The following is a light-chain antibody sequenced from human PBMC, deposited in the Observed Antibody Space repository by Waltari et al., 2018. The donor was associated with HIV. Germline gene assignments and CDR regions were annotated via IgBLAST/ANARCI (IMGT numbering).Light chain of an antibody. Sequence: QSALTQPASVSGSPGQSITFSCTGTSSDVGGYNYVSWYQQHPGKAPKLMIYDVSYRPSGASNRFSGSKSGNTASLTISGLQAEDEADYYCQSYDTSLSGSNVFGGGTKLTVL. CDR1: SSDVGGYNY. CDR3: QSYDTSLSGSNV. J-gene: IGLJ2*01. V-gene: IGLV2-14*03. CDR2: DVS.